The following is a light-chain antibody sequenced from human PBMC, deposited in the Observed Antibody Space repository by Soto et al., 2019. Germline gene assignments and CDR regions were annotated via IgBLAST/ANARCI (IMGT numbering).Light chain of an antibody. CDR1: SSDVGGYNY. CDR2: DVS. J-gene: IGLJ2*01. V-gene: IGLV2-11*01. CDR3: QSYDSSLSGRGV. Sequence: QSALTQPRSVSGSPGQSVTISCTGTSSDVGGYNYVSWYQQHPGKAPKLMIYDVSKRPSGVPDRFSGSKSGNTASLAITGLQAEDEADYYCQSYDSSLSGRGVFGGGTKLTVL.